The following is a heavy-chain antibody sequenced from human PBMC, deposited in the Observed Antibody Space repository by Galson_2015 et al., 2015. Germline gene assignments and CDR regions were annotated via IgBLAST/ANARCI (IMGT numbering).Heavy chain of an antibody. CDR1: GFTFSSYA. CDR3: AKVQTIYCSSTSCYVFDY. Sequence: SLRLSCAASGFTFSSYAMHWVRQAPGKGLEWVSGISWNSGSIGYADSVKGRFTISRDNAKNSLYLQMNSLRAEDTALYYCAKVQTIYCSSTSCYVFDYWGQGTLVTVSS. CDR2: ISWNSGSI. V-gene: IGHV3-9*01. J-gene: IGHJ4*02. D-gene: IGHD2-2*01.